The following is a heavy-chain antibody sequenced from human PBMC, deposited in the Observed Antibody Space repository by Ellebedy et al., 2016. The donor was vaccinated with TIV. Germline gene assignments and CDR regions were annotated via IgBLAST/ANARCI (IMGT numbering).Heavy chain of an antibody. CDR1: GAPSGNYS. CDR3: ARGFPAAWELAGA. Sequence: SETLSLTXAVSGAPSGNYSWSWIRQPPGKGLEWIGEVTHTGGTNYNPSLESRVTMSLDTSENQFSLKLNSVNVADTAVYYCARGFPAAWELAGAWGQGTLVTVSA. CDR2: VTHTGGT. D-gene: IGHD6-19*01. V-gene: IGHV4-34*01. J-gene: IGHJ4*02.